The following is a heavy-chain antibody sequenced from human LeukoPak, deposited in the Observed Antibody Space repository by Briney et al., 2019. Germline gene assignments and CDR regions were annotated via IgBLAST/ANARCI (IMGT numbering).Heavy chain of an antibody. Sequence: GGSLRLSCAASRFIFSSYEMNWLRQAPGKGLEWVSYIGSSDNAIYYTDSVRGRFTISRDNAKNSLYLQMNSLRVEDTAIYYCARSRRSSYNYPNFDFWGQGTLVTVSS. CDR3: ARSRRSSYNYPNFDF. V-gene: IGHV3-48*03. D-gene: IGHD3-16*01. CDR2: IGSSDNAI. J-gene: IGHJ4*02. CDR1: RFIFSSYE.